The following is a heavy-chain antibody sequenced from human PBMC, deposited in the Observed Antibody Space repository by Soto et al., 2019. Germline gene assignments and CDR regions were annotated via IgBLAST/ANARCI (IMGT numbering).Heavy chain of an antibody. CDR3: AKDLAVAGTGGNAFDI. V-gene: IGHV3-30*18. D-gene: IGHD6-19*01. Sequence: QVQLVESGGGVVQPGRSLRLSCAASGFTFSNYGMHWVRQAPGKGLEWVAVISYDGSNKYCADSVKGRFTFSRDNSKNTLYLQMNSLRAEDTAVYSCAKDLAVAGTGGNAFDIWGQGTMVTVSS. CDR1: GFTFSNYG. CDR2: ISYDGSNK. J-gene: IGHJ3*02.